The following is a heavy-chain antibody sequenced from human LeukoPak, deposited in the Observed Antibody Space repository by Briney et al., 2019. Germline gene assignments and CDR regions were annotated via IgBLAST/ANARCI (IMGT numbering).Heavy chain of an antibody. D-gene: IGHD5-18*01. J-gene: IGHJ6*02. Sequence: TGGSLRLSCAASGFTFSDYYMSWIRQAPGKGLEWVSYISSSGSTIYYADSAKGRFPISRDNAKNSLYLQMNSLRAEDTAVYYCAREPGAMALGGMDVWGQGTTVTVSS. CDR3: AREPGAMALGGMDV. V-gene: IGHV3-11*01. CDR1: GFTFSDYY. CDR2: ISSSGSTI.